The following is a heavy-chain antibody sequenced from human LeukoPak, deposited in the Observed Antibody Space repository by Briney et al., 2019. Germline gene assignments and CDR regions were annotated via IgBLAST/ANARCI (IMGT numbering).Heavy chain of an antibody. CDR1: GFTFDDYG. CDR2: INWNGGST. J-gene: IGHJ4*02. V-gene: IGHV3-20*04. D-gene: IGHD1-26*01. Sequence: GGSLRLSCAASGFTFDDYGMSWVRQAPGKGLEWVSGINWNGGSTNYADSVKGRFTISRDNAKNSLYLQMNSLGAEDTALYYCTSTGILGATTGVGLFDYWGQGTLVTVSS. CDR3: TSTGILGATTGVGLFDY.